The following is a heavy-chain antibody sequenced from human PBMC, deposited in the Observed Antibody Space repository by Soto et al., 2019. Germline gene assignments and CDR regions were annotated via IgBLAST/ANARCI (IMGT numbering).Heavy chain of an antibody. CDR2: IYSGGST. J-gene: IGHJ4*02. D-gene: IGHD3-3*01. V-gene: IGHV3-53*01. CDR1: GFTVSSNY. Sequence: PGGSLRLSCAASGFTVSSNYMSWVRQAPGKGLEWVSVIYSGGSTYYADSVKGRFTISRHNSKNKLYLQMNSLRAEDTAVYYCAKDGPSNYDFWSGYTQIDYWGQGTQVTVSS. CDR3: AKDGPSNYDFWSGYTQIDY.